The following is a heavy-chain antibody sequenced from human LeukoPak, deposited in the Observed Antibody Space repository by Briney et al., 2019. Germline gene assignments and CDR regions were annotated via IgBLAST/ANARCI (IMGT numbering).Heavy chain of an antibody. J-gene: IGHJ4*02. Sequence: GGSLRLSCAASGFTFSSYGMSWVRQAPGKGLEWVSAISGSGGSTYYADSVKGRFTISRDSSKNTLYLQMNSLRAEDTAVYYCAKASGSYPALWDYWGQGTLVTVSS. CDR2: ISGSGGST. CDR3: AKASGSYPALWDY. D-gene: IGHD1-26*01. V-gene: IGHV3-23*01. CDR1: GFTFSSYG.